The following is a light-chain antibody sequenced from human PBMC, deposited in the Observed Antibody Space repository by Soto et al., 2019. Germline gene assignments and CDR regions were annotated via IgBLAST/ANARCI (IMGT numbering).Light chain of an antibody. CDR3: QRYNNWPLT. Sequence: EVVMRQSPATLSVSPGQGATPSSRASQGFGDTLPGYHHKPGQTPSLLIYDTSTRATGVPARFSGSRSGTEFPLTINSLQSEDFAVYYCQRYNNWPLTFGGGTKVESK. CDR2: DTS. J-gene: IGKJ4*01. CDR1: QGFGDT. V-gene: IGKV3-15*01.